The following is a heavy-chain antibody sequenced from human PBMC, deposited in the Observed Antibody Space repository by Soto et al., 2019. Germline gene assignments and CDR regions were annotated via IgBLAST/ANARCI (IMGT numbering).Heavy chain of an antibody. D-gene: IGHD3-10*01. CDR3: ARVKASGVNFDY. CDR2: IYHSGST. Sequence: PSETLSLTCTVSGGSINNYYWSWIRQPPGKGLEWIGYIYHSGSTSYNPSLKSRVTISVDKSKNQFSLKLSSVTAADTAVYYCARVKASGVNFDYWGQGTLVTVSS. CDR1: GGSINNYY. J-gene: IGHJ4*02. V-gene: IGHV4-59*12.